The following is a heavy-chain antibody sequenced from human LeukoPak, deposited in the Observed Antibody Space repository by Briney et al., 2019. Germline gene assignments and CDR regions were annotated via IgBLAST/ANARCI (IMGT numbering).Heavy chain of an antibody. V-gene: IGHV3-48*03. D-gene: IGHD1-26*01. CDR3: ARVVGATIFDY. J-gene: IGHJ4*02. CDR1: GFTFGSYE. CDR2: ISSSGSTI. Sequence: GGCLRLSCAASGFTFGSYEMNWVRQAPGKGLEWVSYISSSGSTIYYADSVKGRFTISRDNAKNSLYLQMNSLRAEDTAVYYCARVVGATIFDYWGQGTLVTVSS.